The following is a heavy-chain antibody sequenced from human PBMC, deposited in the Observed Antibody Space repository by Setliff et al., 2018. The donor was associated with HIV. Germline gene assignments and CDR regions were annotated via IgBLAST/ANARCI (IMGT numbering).Heavy chain of an antibody. CDR1: GGSISSYY. J-gene: IGHJ4*02. CDR2: IDYSGST. V-gene: IGHV4-59*08. Sequence: SETLSLTCTVSGGSISSYYWSWIRQPPGKGLEWIGYIDYSGSTNYNPSLKSRVTISVDTSKDHFSLKLSSVTAADTAVYYCARHLYGSGSYYPYYFDYWGQGTLVTVSS. CDR3: ARHLYGSGSYYPYYFDY. D-gene: IGHD3-10*01.